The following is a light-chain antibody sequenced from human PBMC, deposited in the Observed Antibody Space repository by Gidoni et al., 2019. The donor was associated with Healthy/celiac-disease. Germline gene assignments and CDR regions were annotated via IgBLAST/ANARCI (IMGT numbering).Light chain of an antibody. CDR1: SSDVGGYNY. CDR3: SSYTSSSTLVV. V-gene: IGLV2-14*03. CDR2: AVS. Sequence: QSALTQPASVSGSPGQSITISCTGTSSDVGGYNYVSWYKQPPGKAPKLLIYAVSNRPSGVSNRFSVSKSGTTASLTISGLQAEDEAEYYCSSYTSSSTLVVFGGGTKLTVL. J-gene: IGLJ2*01.